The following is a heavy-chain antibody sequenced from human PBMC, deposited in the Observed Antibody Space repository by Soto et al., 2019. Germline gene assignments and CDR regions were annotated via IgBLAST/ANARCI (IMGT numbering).Heavy chain of an antibody. J-gene: IGHJ4*02. CDR3: ARGRPDIVVVPAAMPSGDLDY. V-gene: IGHV1-2*04. CDR1: GYTFTGYY. Sequence: ASVKVSCKASGYTFTGYYMHWVRQAPGQGLEWMGWINPNSGGTNYAQKFQGWVTMTRDTSISTAYMELSRLRSDDTAVYYCARGRPDIVVVPAAMPSGDLDYWGQGTLVTVSS. D-gene: IGHD2-2*01. CDR2: INPNSGGT.